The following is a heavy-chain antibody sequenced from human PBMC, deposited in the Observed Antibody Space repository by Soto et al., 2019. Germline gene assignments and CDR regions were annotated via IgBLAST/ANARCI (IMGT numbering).Heavy chain of an antibody. CDR3: ARGGRGYYYDSSGYFHRYYYYYYGMDV. D-gene: IGHD3-22*01. Sequence: SVKVSCKASGGTFSSYAISWVRQAPGQGLEWMGGIIPIFGTANYAQKFQGRVTITADKSTSTAYMELSSLRSEDTAVYYCARGGRGYYYDSSGYFHRYYYYYYGMDVWGQGTTVTVSS. CDR1: GGTFSSYA. J-gene: IGHJ6*02. CDR2: IIPIFGTA. V-gene: IGHV1-69*06.